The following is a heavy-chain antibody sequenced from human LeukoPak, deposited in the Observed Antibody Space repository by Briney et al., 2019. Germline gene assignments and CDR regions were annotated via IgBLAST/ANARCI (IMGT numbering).Heavy chain of an antibody. J-gene: IGHJ5*02. D-gene: IGHD1-26*01. CDR2: IIPILGIA. CDR3: ARAPSSGVGANNWFDP. CDR1: GGTFSSYA. V-gene: IGHV1-69*04. Sequence: SVKVSCKASGGTFSSYAISWVRQAPGQGLEWMGRIIPILGIANYAQKFQGRVTITADKSTSTAYMELSRLRSDDTAVYYCARAPSSGVGANNWFDPWGQGTLVTVSS.